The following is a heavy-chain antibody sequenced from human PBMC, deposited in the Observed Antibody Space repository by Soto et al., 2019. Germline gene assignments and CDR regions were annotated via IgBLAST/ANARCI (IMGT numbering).Heavy chain of an antibody. CDR2: IHYSGST. Sequence: QVQLQESGPGLVKPSETLSLTCTVSGGSISSYYWSWIRQPPGKGLEWIGYIHYSGSTNYNPSLKSRVTISVDTSKNQFSLKLSSVTAADTAVYYCARLWHQKKNYYYYYMDVWGKGTTVTVSS. J-gene: IGHJ6*03. CDR3: ARLWHQKKNYYYYYMDV. D-gene: IGHD2-2*01. V-gene: IGHV4-59*08. CDR1: GGSISSYY.